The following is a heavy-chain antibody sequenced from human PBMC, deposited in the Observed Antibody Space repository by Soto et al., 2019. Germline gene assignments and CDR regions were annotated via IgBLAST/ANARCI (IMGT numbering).Heavy chain of an antibody. D-gene: IGHD6-19*01. Sequence: EVQLLESGGGLVQPGGSLRLSCAASGFTFSSYAMSWVRQAPGKGLEWVSAISGSGGSTYYADSVKGRFTISRNNSKNTLYLQMNSLRAEDTAVYYCANLNSAVAGTGYFDYWGQGTLVTVSS. V-gene: IGHV3-23*01. CDR1: GFTFSSYA. J-gene: IGHJ4*02. CDR3: ANLNSAVAGTGYFDY. CDR2: ISGSGGST.